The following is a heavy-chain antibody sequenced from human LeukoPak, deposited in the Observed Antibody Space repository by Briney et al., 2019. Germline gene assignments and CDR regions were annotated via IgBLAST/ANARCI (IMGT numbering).Heavy chain of an antibody. CDR3: VRLGCSNLDPPHL. Sequence: PSQTLSLTCIVSGGSLSSGGYSWTWIRQHSGKGLEWVGHIYASGSTDYNPSLKSRISMSIDTSENQFSLKLSSVTAADTAVYYCVRLGCSNLDPPHLWGRGTLVTVSS. V-gene: IGHV4-31*03. CDR1: GGSLSSGGYS. J-gene: IGHJ5*02. CDR2: IYASGST. D-gene: IGHD2-2*01.